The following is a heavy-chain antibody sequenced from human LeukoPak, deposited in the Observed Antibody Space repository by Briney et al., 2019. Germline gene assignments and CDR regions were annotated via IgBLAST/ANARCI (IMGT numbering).Heavy chain of an antibody. CDR1: GYSFTGYY. D-gene: IGHD5-12*01. J-gene: IGHJ4*02. Sequence: VASVKVSCKASGYSFTGYYMHWVRQAPGQGLEWMGCINPNSGGTDYAQKFQGRVTMTWDTSISTAYMELSRLTSDDTAVYYCAGLSGYDPYYFDYWGQGTLVAVSS. V-gene: IGHV1-2*02. CDR2: INPNSGGT. CDR3: AGLSGYDPYYFDY.